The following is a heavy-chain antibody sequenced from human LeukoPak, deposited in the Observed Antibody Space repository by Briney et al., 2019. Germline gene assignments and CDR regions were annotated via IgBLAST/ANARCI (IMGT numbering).Heavy chain of an antibody. J-gene: IGHJ5*02. CDR1: GYTFTSYG. Sequence: GASVKVSCKASGYTFTSYGISWVRQAPGQGLEWMGWISAYNGNTNYAQKLQGRVTMTPDTSTSTAYMELRSLRSDDTAVYYCARGVKGSSWYWAPGDDWFDPWGQGTLVTVSS. CDR3: ARGVKGSSWYWAPGDDWFDP. V-gene: IGHV1-18*01. CDR2: ISAYNGNT. D-gene: IGHD6-13*01.